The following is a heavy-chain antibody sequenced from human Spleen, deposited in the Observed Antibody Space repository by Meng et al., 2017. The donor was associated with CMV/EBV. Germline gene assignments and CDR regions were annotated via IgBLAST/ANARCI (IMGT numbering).Heavy chain of an antibody. J-gene: IGHJ1*01. V-gene: IGHV1-2*02. CDR1: GYTSITFD. Sequence: ASVKVSCKTSGYTSITFDINWVRQAPGQGLEWVGWINPNSGGTNYAQKFQGRVTMTGDTSVSTAYLELSSLTSDDMAIYYCTRGPAVGYCTGGSCYAGRYWGQGTLVTVSS. CDR2: INPNSGGT. CDR3: TRGPAVGYCTGGSCYAGRY. D-gene: IGHD2-15*01.